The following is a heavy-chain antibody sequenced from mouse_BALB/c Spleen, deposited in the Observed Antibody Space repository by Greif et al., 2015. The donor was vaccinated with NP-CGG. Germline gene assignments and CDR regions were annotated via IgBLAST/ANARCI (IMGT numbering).Heavy chain of an antibody. V-gene: IGHV2-2*02. J-gene: IGHJ3*01. CDR2: IWRGGST. Sequence: VQGVESGPGLVQPSQSLSITCTVSGFSLTSYGVHWVRQSPGKGLEWLGVIWRGGSTDYNAAFISRLSISKDNSKSQVCFKMNSLQANDTDRYYCARNDYDGVAYWGQGTLVTVSA. CDR1: GFSLTSYG. CDR3: ARNDYDGVAY. D-gene: IGHD2-4*01.